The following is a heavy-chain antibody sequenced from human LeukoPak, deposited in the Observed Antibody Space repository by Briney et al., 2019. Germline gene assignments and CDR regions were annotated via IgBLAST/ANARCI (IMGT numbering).Heavy chain of an antibody. CDR3: ARTYDYIWGSFRSHSFDS. Sequence: PSETLSLTCTVSGVSISPYYWTWIRQPPGKGLEWIGYIYYSGSTNYNPSLKSRVSMSLDTSKNQFSLKLSSVTAADTGVYYCARTYDYIWGSFRSHSFDSWGQGTLVTVSS. D-gene: IGHD3-16*02. CDR1: GVSISPYY. CDR2: IYYSGST. V-gene: IGHV4-59*08. J-gene: IGHJ4*02.